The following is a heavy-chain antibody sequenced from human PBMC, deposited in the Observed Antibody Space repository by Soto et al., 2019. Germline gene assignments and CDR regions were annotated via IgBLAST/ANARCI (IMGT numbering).Heavy chain of an antibody. Sequence: GGSLRLSCAASGFTVSSNYMSWVRQAPGKGLEWVSVIYSGGSTYYADSVKGRFTISRDNSKNTLYLQMNSLRAEDTAVYYCARGEMATIPSYFDYWGQGTLVTAPQ. D-gene: IGHD5-12*01. CDR1: GFTVSSNY. J-gene: IGHJ4*02. CDR2: IYSGGST. CDR3: ARGEMATIPSYFDY. V-gene: IGHV3-53*01.